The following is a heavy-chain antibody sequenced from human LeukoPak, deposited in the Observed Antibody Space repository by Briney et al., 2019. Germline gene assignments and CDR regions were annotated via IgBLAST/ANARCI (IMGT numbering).Heavy chain of an antibody. V-gene: IGHV3-11*01. CDR2: ISSSGSTI. CDR1: GFTFSDYY. J-gene: IGHJ5*02. D-gene: IGHD3-22*01. Sequence: GGSLRLSCAASGFTFSDYYMSWIRQAPGKGLEWVSYISSSGSTIYYADSVKGRFTISRDKAKNSLYLQMNSLRAEDTAVYYCARNVVIGALGDWFDRWGQGTLVTVSS. CDR3: ARNVVIGALGDWFDR.